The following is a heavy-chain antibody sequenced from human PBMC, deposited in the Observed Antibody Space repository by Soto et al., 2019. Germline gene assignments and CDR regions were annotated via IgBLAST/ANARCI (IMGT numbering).Heavy chain of an antibody. CDR1: GFTFSSYG. V-gene: IGHV3-33*01. D-gene: IGHD2-2*01. Sequence: GGSLRLSCAASGFTFSSYGMHWVRQAPGKGLEWVAVIWYDGSNKYYADSVKGRFTISRDNSKNTLYLQMNSLRAEDTAVYYCARDPGDVVVPAAMAYYYYGMDVWGQGTTVTVSS. J-gene: IGHJ6*02. CDR2: IWYDGSNK. CDR3: ARDPGDVVVPAAMAYYYYGMDV.